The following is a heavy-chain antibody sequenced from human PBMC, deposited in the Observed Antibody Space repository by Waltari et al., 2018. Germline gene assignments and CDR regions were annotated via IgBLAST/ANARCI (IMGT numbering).Heavy chain of an antibody. CDR2: INHSGST. CDR3: ARVRVIFGLTGPFDY. Sequence: QVQLQQWGAGLLKPSETLSLTCAVYGGSFSGYYWSWIRQPPGKGLEWIGEINHSGSTNYNPALKSRVTISVDTSKNQFSLKLSSVTAADTAVYYCARVRVIFGLTGPFDYWGQGTLVTVSS. J-gene: IGHJ4*02. V-gene: IGHV4-34*01. D-gene: IGHD3-3*01. CDR1: GGSFSGYY.